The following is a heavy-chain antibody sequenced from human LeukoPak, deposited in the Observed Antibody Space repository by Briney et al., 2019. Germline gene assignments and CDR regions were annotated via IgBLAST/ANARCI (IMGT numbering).Heavy chain of an antibody. CDR3: ASGYLDDFWSGHF. Sequence: GGSLRLSCVASGFTFSTHWMSWVRQVPGKGLEWVANIKEDGSAKYYVDSVKGRFTISRDSAKKSLYLQMDSLRAEDSAVYYCASGYLDDFWSGHFWGQGTQVTVSS. D-gene: IGHD3-3*01. J-gene: IGHJ4*02. CDR1: GFTFSTHW. V-gene: IGHV3-7*01. CDR2: IKEDGSAK.